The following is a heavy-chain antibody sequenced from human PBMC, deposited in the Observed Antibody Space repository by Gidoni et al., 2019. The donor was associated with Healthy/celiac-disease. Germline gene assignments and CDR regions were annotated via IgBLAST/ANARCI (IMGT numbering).Heavy chain of an antibody. CDR2: ISGSGGST. J-gene: IGHJ6*02. D-gene: IGHD6-6*01. CDR3: AKDVPPVGQLVRNEDGSYYYYGMDV. Sequence: EVQLLESGGGLVQPGGSLRLSCAASGFTFSRSAMSWVRPAPGKGLEWVSAISGSGGSTYYADSVKGRFTISRDNSKNTLYLQMNSLRAEDTAVYYCAKDVPPVGQLVRNEDGSYYYYGMDVWGQGTTVTVSS. V-gene: IGHV3-23*01. CDR1: GFTFSRSA.